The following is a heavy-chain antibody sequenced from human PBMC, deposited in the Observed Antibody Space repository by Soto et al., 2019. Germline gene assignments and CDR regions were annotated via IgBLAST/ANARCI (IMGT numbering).Heavy chain of an antibody. D-gene: IGHD6-13*01. V-gene: IGHV1-2*02. J-gene: IGHJ6*02. CDR1: GFTFSAYY. CDR3: ARSLLDEYSSSWRSAYYGMDV. CDR2: INPNSGGT. Sequence: ASVKVSCKASGFTFSAYYIYWVRQAPGQGLEWIEWINPNSGGTNNAQKFQGRVTMTRDTSTSTVYMELSALIPDDTAVYYCARSLLDEYSSSWRSAYYGMDVWGQGTTVTVSS.